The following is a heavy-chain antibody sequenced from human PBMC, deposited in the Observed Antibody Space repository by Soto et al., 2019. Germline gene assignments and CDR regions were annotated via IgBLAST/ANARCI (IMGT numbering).Heavy chain of an antibody. V-gene: IGHV4-34*01. Sequence: SETLSLTCAVYGGSFSGYYWSWIRQPPGKGLEWIGEINHSGSTNYNPSLKSRVTISVDTSKNQFSLKLSSVTAADTAVYYCARGRPAATNSNNYYYYGMDVWGQGTTVTVSS. CDR3: ARGRPAATNSNNYYYYGMDV. CDR1: GGSFSGYY. J-gene: IGHJ6*02. CDR2: INHSGST. D-gene: IGHD2-2*01.